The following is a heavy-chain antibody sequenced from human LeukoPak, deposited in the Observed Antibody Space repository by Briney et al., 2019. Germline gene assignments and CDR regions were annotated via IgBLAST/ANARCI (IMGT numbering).Heavy chain of an antibody. CDR3: ARSLAYGSGSYGSINNYFDD. V-gene: IGHV1-69*04. D-gene: IGHD3-10*01. CDR2: IIPILGIA. CDR1: GGTFSSYA. J-gene: IGHJ4*02. Sequence: ASVKVSCKASGGTFSSYAISWVRQAPGQGLEWMGRIIPILGIANYAQKFQGRVTITADKSTSTAYMELSSLRSEDTAVYYCARSLAYGSGSYGSINNYFDDWGQGTLVTVSS.